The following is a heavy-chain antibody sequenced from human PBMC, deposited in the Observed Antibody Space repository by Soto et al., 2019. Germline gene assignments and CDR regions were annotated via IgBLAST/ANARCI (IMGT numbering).Heavy chain of an antibody. V-gene: IGHV4-34*01. CDR3: ATHCSSTSCYYTFDP. CDR2: INHYGST. D-gene: IGHD2-2*01. Sequence: QVQLQQWGAGLLKPSETLSLTCAVYGGSFSSYYWSWIRQPPGKGLEWIGQINHYGSTDYNPSLKSLVTISGDTSKNHFSLRLSSLTAADTAMYYCATHCSSTSCYYTFDPWGQGTLVTVSS. J-gene: IGHJ5*02. CDR1: GGSFSSYY.